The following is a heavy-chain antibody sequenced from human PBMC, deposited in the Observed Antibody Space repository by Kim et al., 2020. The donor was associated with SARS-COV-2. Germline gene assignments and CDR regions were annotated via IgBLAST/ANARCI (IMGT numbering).Heavy chain of an antibody. CDR3: ARAPNCSGGSCYSNNWFDP. D-gene: IGHD2-15*01. Sequence: SETLSLTCTVSGGSISSYYWSWIRQPPGKGLEWIGYIYYSGSTNYNPSLKSRVTISVDTSKNQFSLKLSSVTAADTAVYYCARAPNCSGGSCYSNNWFDPWGQGTLVTVSS. J-gene: IGHJ5*02. CDR1: GGSISSYY. CDR2: IYYSGST. V-gene: IGHV4-59*13.